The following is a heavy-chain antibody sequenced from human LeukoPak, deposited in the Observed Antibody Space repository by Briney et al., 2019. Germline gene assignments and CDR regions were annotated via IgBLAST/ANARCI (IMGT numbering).Heavy chain of an antibody. Sequence: GRSLRLSCAASGFTFSSYGMHWVRQAPGKGLEWVAVISYDGSNKYYADSVKGRFTISRDNSKNTLYLQMNSLRAEDTAVYYCAKAFSLRFLEWLPTEINHYGMDVWGQGTTVTVSS. V-gene: IGHV3-30*18. CDR3: AKAFSLRFLEWLPTEINHYGMDV. CDR2: ISYDGSNK. CDR1: GFTFSSYG. J-gene: IGHJ6*02. D-gene: IGHD3-3*01.